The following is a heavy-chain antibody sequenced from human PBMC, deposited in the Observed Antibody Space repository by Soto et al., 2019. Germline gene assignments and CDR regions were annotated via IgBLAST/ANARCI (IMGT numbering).Heavy chain of an antibody. V-gene: IGHV4-4*02. CDR3: ARSDSSGWYFDY. CDR2: IYHSGSA. J-gene: IGHJ4*02. Sequence: TSETLSVTCAVAGGSIISINWWSWVRQPPGKGLDWIGEIYHSGSANYNPSLKSRVTISLDKSKNQLSMKLSSVTAADTAVYYCARSDSSGWYFDYWGQGTLVTVSS. CDR1: GGSIISINW. D-gene: IGHD6-19*01.